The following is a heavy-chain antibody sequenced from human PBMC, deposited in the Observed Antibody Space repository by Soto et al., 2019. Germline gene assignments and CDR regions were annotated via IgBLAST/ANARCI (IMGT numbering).Heavy chain of an antibody. CDR3: AGGRRLGPPPPYCYCGMDV. D-gene: IGHD3-16*01. V-gene: IGHV1-18*04. CDR1: GYTFTSYG. J-gene: IGHJ6*02. Sequence: QVQLVQSGAEVKKPGASVKVSCKASGYTFTSYGISWVRQAPGQGLEWMGWISAYNGNTNYAQKLQGRVTMTTDTSTSTAYMELRSLRSDDTAVFYCAGGRRLGPPPPYCYCGMDVWGQGTTVTGSS. CDR2: ISAYNGNT.